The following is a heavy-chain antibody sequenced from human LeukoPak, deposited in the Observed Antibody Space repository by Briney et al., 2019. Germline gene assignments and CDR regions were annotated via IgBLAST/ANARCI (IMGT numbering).Heavy chain of an antibody. J-gene: IGHJ3*01. Sequence: GESLKISCKGSGYLFTSYWIGWVRQMPGKDLEWMGINYPGDSEARYSPSFQGQVTISADKSISTAYLQWSSLKASDTAMYHCARCKAVAGTINAFDFWGQGTMVTVSS. CDR2: NYPGDSEA. CDR3: ARCKAVAGTINAFDF. D-gene: IGHD6-19*01. CDR1: GYLFTSYW. V-gene: IGHV5-51*01.